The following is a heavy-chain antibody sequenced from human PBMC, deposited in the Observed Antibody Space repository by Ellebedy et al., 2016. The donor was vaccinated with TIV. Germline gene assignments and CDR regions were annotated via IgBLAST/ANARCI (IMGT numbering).Heavy chain of an antibody. CDR2: ISYDGSNK. CDR3: VRKVPAPTTVPPNWYFDL. CDR1: GFTFSSYG. D-gene: IGHD4-17*01. V-gene: IGHV3-30*03. J-gene: IGHJ2*01. Sequence: GESLKISCAASGFTFSSYGMHWVRQAPGKGLEWVTLISYDGSNKYYADSVKGRFTISRANSKHPVYLQMNSLRADDTAVYYCVRKVPAPTTVPPNWYFDLWGRGTLVTASS.